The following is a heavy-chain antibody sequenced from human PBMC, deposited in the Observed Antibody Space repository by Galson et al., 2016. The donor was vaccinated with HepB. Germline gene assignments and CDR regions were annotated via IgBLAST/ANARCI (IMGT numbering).Heavy chain of an antibody. D-gene: IGHD3-22*01. CDR1: GGSLSGYT. CDR2: VNHSGST. Sequence: SETLSLTCAVSGGSLSGYTWTWIRQPPGKGLEWVGEVNHSGSTNYNPSLKSRVSMSIDKSKNQFSLRLYSLTAADTAVYYCARGFPDSTMVVVVFTSASYFCDSWGQGTLVTVSS. CDR3: ARGFPDSTMVVVVFTSASYFCDS. V-gene: IGHV4-34*01. J-gene: IGHJ4*02.